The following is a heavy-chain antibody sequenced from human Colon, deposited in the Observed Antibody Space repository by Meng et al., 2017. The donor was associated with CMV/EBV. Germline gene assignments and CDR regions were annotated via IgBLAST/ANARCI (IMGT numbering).Heavy chain of an antibody. CDR2: IYSNGRI. D-gene: IGHD3-10*01. Sequence: QVQLWESGPGLVKPSETLSLTCTVSGGSISGHYWTWIRRPAGEGLQWLGRIYSNGRIDENYSLRSRVTISVDTSKNQLSLRLNSVTAADTAVYYCGRAGARGVPIDVWGRGTLVTVSS. V-gene: IGHV4-4*07. CDR3: GRAGARGVPIDV. CDR1: GGSISGHY. J-gene: IGHJ1*01.